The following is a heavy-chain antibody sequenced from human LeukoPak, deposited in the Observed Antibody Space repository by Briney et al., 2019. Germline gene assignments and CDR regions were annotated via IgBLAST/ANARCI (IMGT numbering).Heavy chain of an antibody. V-gene: IGHV3-23*01. CDR2: ISGSGGST. Sequence: PGGSXRXXXXXXXXXFSXYAMTWVRQAPGKGLEWVSAISGSGGSTYYADSVKGRFTISRDNSKNTLYLQMNSLRAEDTAVYYCAKCGTSSGFDYWGQGSLVTVSS. J-gene: IGHJ4*02. D-gene: IGHD1/OR15-1a*01. CDR3: AKCGTSSGFDY. CDR1: XXXFSXYA.